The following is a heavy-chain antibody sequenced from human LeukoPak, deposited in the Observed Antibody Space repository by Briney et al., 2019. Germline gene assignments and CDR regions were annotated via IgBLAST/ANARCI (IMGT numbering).Heavy chain of an antibody. CDR3: ARYCSSTTRPANAGYYFDF. CDR2: ISAYNDNT. Sequence: GASVTVSCKASGYTFTSYGITWVRQAPGQGLEWMGWISAYNDNTNYAQRLQGRVTMTTDTSTSTAYMELRSLRSDDTAVYYCARYCSSTTRPANAGYYFDFWGQGTLVTVSS. V-gene: IGHV1-18*01. CDR1: GYTFTSYG. D-gene: IGHD2-2*01. J-gene: IGHJ4*02.